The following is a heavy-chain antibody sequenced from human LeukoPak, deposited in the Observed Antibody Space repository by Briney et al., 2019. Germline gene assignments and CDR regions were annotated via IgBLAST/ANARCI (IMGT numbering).Heavy chain of an antibody. CDR1: GFTFDDYA. J-gene: IGHJ4*02. D-gene: IGHD3-10*01. CDR2: ISGNGGST. V-gene: IGHV3-43*02. Sequence: PGGSLRLSCAASGFTFDDYAMHWVRQAPGKGLEWVSLISGNGGSTYYADSVKGRFTISRDNSKNSLYLQMNSLRTEDTALYYCAKSGLPYGSGSYYSFDYWGQGTLVTVSS. CDR3: AKSGLPYGSGSYYSFDY.